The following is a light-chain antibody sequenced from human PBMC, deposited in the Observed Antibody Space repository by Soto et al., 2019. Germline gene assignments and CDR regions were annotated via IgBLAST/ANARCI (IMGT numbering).Light chain of an antibody. J-gene: IGKJ5*01. V-gene: IGKV1-9*01. CDR1: QDISSY. CDR3: QQVNSQLIT. Sequence: DIQLTQSPSFLSASVGDRVTITCRASQDISSYLAWYQQKPGKAPKLLIYAASTLQSGVPSRFSGSGSGTEFTITISSLQPEDFSTYYCQQVNSQLITFGQGTRMEIK. CDR2: AAS.